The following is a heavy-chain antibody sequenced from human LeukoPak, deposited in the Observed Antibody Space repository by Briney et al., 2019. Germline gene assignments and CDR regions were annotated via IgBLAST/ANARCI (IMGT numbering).Heavy chain of an antibody. J-gene: IGHJ4*02. D-gene: IGHD5-12*01. Sequence: CGSLETYFHCPWYRFTSYWIGWVRPTPGKGLEGMGIIYPGYSHTRHSPSFQAQLPISADKYITTAYLQWSSLKASDTAMYYCARSPHIVATSPNYFDYWGQGTLVTVSS. CDR2: IYPGYSHT. CDR1: WYRFTSYW. V-gene: IGHV5-51*01. CDR3: ARSPHIVATSPNYFDY.